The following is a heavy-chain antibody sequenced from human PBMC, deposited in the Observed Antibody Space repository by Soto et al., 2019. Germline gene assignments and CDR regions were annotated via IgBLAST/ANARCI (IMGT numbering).Heavy chain of an antibody. CDR3: ASDEGYSSGWYVGDY. V-gene: IGHV1-3*01. CDR2: INAGNGNT. J-gene: IGHJ4*02. Sequence: QVQLVQSGAEVKKPGASVKVSCKASGYTFTSYAMHWVRQAPGQRLEWMGWINAGNGNTKYSQKFQGRVTITRDTSASTAYMELSSLRSEDTAVYYCASDEGYSSGWYVGDYWGQGTLVTVSS. D-gene: IGHD6-19*01. CDR1: GYTFTSYA.